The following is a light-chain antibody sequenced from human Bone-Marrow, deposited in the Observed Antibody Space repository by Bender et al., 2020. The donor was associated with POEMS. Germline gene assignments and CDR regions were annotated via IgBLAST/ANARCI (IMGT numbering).Light chain of an antibody. J-gene: IGLJ3*02. CDR3: SSWDDSLNGRV. Sequence: NAANWYQHVPGTAPKLLIYSNNQRPSGVPDRFSASTSGTSASLAISGLHSDDEADYYCSSWDDSLNGRVFGGGTKLTVL. V-gene: IGLV1-44*01. CDR2: SNN.